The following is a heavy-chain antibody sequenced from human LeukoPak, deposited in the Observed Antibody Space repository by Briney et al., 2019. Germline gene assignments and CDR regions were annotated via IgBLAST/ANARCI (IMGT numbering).Heavy chain of an antibody. D-gene: IGHD5-24*01. CDR1: GFTFSSYS. Sequence: GGSLRLSCAASGFTFSSYSMNWVRQAPGKGPEWVSSISSSSSYIYYADSVKGRFTISRDNAKNSLYLQMNSLRAEDTAVYYXXXXGVGDGYNDDFDYWGQGTLSPSPQ. CDR3: XXXGVGDGYNDDFDY. CDR2: ISSSSSYI. J-gene: IGHJ4*02. V-gene: IGHV3-21*01.